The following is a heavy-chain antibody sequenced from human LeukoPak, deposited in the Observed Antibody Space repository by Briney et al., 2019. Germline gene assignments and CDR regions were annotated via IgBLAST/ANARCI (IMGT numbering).Heavy chain of an antibody. CDR2: ISGSGGST. CDR3: AKETRGYSSSWDY. V-gene: IGHV3-23*01. J-gene: IGHJ4*02. D-gene: IGHD6-13*01. CDR1: GFTFSSYG. Sequence: GGSLRLSCAASGFTFSSYGMSWVRQAPGKGLEWVSAISGSGGSTYYADSVRGRFTISRDNSKNTLYLQMNSLRAEDTAVYYCAKETRGYSSSWDYWGQGTLVTVSS.